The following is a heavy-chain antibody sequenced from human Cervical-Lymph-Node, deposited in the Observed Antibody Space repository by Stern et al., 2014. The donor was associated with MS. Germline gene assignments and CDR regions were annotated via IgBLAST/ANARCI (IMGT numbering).Heavy chain of an antibody. V-gene: IGHV3-30*03. CDR3: ARGSDWYPLDY. J-gene: IGHJ4*02. D-gene: IGHD6-19*01. Sequence: VQLVESGGGVVQPGRSLRLSCSPSGFAFSTYGMHWVRQAPGKGLEWDTLISFDGAKTYYADSVKGRFTISRDNPKNTLYLQMKSLRGEDTAVYYCARGSDWYPLDYWGQGTLVTVSS. CDR2: ISFDGAKT. CDR1: GFAFSTYG.